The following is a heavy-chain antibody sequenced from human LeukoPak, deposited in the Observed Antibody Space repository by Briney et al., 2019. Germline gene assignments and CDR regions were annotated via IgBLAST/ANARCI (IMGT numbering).Heavy chain of an antibody. CDR1: GYTFTVYY. CDR3: ARGGITGTTRGPTRLNDAFDI. V-gene: IGHV1-2*04. D-gene: IGHD1-20*01. Sequence: GASVTVPCKASGYTFTVYYMHWVRQAPGQGLEWMGWINPNSGATNYAQKFQGWVIMTRDTSISTAYMELSRLRSDDTAVYYCARGGITGTTRGPTRLNDAFDIWGRGTMVTVSS. J-gene: IGHJ3*02. CDR2: INPNSGAT.